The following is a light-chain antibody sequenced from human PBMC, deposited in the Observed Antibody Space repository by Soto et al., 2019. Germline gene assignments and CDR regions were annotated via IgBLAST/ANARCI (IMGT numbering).Light chain of an antibody. CDR3: QQRSNWPPRFT. CDR2: DAS. Sequence: EIVLTQSPATLSLSPGEGATLSCRASQSVSYYLAWYQQKPGQAPRLLIYDASNRATGIPARFSGSGSGTDFTLTISSLEPEDFAVYYCQQRSNWPPRFTYGPGTRWIS. J-gene: IGKJ3*01. CDR1: QSVSYY. V-gene: IGKV3-11*01.